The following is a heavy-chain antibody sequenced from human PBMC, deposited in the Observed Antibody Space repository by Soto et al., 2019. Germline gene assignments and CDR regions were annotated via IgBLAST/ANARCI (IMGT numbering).Heavy chain of an antibody. CDR1: GDSITTYKW. V-gene: IGHV4-4*02. J-gene: IGHJ6*02. D-gene: IGHD7-27*01. CDR2: IYDSGNT. CDR3: ATCQLGEYYYAMDM. Sequence: PSETLSLTCGVSGDSITTYKWWTWVRQTPGRGLEWIGEIYDSGNTRYNPSLRSRVTISKDTSKNQLSLKLNSVTVAGTAVYYCATCQLGEYYYAMDMWGQGTTVTVSS.